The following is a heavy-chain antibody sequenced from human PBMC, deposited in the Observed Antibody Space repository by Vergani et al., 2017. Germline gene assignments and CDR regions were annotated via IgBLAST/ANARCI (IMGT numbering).Heavy chain of an antibody. V-gene: IGHV1-46*03. D-gene: IGHD3-22*01. CDR3: XRAYHDSSGYYYGGAFDI. J-gene: IGHJ3*02. CDR2: INPSGGST. CDR1: GYTFTSYY. Sequence: QVQLVQSGAEVKKPGASVKVSCKASGYTFTSYYNHWVRQAPGQGLEWMGIINPSGGSTSYAQKFQGRVTMTRETSTSTVYMELSSLRSEDTAVYYCXRAYHDSSGYYYGGAFDIWGQGTMVTVSS.